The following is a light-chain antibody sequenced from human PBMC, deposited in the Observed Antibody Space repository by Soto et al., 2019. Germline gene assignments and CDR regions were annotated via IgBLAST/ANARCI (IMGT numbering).Light chain of an antibody. Sequence: EIVMTQSPATLSVSPGERATPSCRASQSVSSNLAWYQQKPGQAPRLLIYGASTRATGIPARFSGSGSGTEFTLTISSLQSEDFAVHYCQQYNNWPLTFGGGTKVDIK. CDR3: QQYNNWPLT. CDR1: QSVSSN. V-gene: IGKV3-15*01. CDR2: GAS. J-gene: IGKJ4*01.